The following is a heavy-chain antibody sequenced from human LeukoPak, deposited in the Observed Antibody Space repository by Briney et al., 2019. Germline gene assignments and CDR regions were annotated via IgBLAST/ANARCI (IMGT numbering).Heavy chain of an antibody. D-gene: IGHD3-10*01. Sequence: ASVKVSCKASGYTFTSYAMHWVRQAHGQRLEWMGWSNAGNGNTKYSQEFQGRVTITRDTSASTAYMELSSLRSEDMAVYYCARGGSGSFYGMDVWGQGTTVTVSS. CDR2: SNAGNGNT. V-gene: IGHV1-3*02. CDR1: GYTFTSYA. J-gene: IGHJ6*02. CDR3: ARGGSGSFYGMDV.